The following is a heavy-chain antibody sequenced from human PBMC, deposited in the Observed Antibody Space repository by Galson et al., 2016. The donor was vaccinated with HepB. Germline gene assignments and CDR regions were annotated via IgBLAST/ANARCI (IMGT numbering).Heavy chain of an antibody. CDR2: IDWEDDK. D-gene: IGHD5-18*01. V-gene: IGHV2-70*01. CDR1: GFSLNTSGMC. J-gene: IGHJ3*02. CDR3: ARSKYSYGYLVFDI. Sequence: PALVKPTQTLTLTCTFSGFSLNTSGMCVSWIRQPPGKALEWLALIDWEDDKYYSTSLRTRLTISKDTSKNQVVLTMTNMDPVDTATYYCARSKYSYGYLVFDIWGQGTMVTVSS.